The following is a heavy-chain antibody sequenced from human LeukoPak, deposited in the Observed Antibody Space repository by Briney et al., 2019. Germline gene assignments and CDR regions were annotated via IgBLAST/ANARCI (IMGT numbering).Heavy chain of an antibody. CDR1: GFTFSSYP. D-gene: IGHD3-16*01. V-gene: IGHV3-23*01. Sequence: GGSLRLSCAASGFTFSSYPMSWVRQAPGKGLEWVSAITGSGFSTYYADSVKGRFTISRDNSKNTLFLQMNSLRAEDTAVYYCARVLIRGTYTTTWYFDYWGQGTLVTVSS. CDR2: ITGSGFST. J-gene: IGHJ4*02. CDR3: ARVLIRGTYTTTWYFDY.